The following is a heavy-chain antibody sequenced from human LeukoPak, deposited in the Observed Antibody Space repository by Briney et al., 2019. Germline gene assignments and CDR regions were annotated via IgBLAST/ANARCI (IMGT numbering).Heavy chain of an antibody. J-gene: IGHJ5*02. CDR3: AKDFYRFGEFDGFDP. CDR1: GFTFDDYA. V-gene: IGHV3-9*01. D-gene: IGHD3-10*01. Sequence: HPGRSLRLSCAASGFTFDDYAMHWVRQAPGKGLEWVSGITWNSGRIGYADSVKGRFTISRDNAKNSLYLQMNSLRTEDTAFHYCAKDFYRFGEFDGFDPWGQGTLVTVSS. CDR2: ITWNSGRI.